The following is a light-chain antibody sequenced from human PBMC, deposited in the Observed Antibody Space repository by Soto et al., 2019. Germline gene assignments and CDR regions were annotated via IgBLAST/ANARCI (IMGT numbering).Light chain of an antibody. J-gene: IGLJ1*01. V-gene: IGLV2-14*01. CDR3: SSYTSSSTRV. CDR1: SSDVGGYNY. CDR2: DVS. Sequence: QSALTQPASVSGSPGQSITISCTGTSSDVGGYNYVSWYQQHPGKAPKLMIYDVSNRPSGVSNRFSGSKSGNTASLTISGLQADDAADYCCSSYTSSSTRVFGTGTKVTVL.